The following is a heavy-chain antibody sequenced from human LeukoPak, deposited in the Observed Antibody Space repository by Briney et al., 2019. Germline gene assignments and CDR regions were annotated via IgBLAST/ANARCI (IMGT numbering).Heavy chain of an antibody. CDR2: INPGGGST. Sequence: ASVKVSCKISGYTLTELSMHWVRQAPGKGLEWMGIINPGGGSTSYAQKFQGRVTMTRDTSTSTVYMELSSLRSEDTAVYYCARLISVAGNHRVFDYWGQGTLVTVSS. D-gene: IGHD6-19*01. J-gene: IGHJ4*02. CDR1: GYTLTELS. CDR3: ARLISVAGNHRVFDY. V-gene: IGHV1-46*01.